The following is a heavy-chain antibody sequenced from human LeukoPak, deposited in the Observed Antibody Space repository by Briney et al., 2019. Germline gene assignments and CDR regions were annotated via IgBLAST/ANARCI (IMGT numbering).Heavy chain of an antibody. Sequence: SETLSLTCNVSGDSISSYYWSWVRQPPGKGLEWIGYISNSGSTNYNPSLKGRVTISVDTSKNQSSLKLSSVTAADTAVYYCARGWYGGNSEAFDYWGQGTLVTVSS. V-gene: IGHV4-59*12. CDR2: ISNSGST. D-gene: IGHD4-23*01. CDR3: ARGWYGGNSEAFDY. CDR1: GDSISSYY. J-gene: IGHJ4*02.